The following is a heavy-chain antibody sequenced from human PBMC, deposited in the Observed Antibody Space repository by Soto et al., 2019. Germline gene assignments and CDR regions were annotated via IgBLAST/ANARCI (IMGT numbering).Heavy chain of an antibody. D-gene: IGHD2-15*01. Sequence: QVQLVESGGGVVQPGGSLRLSCTTSGFTFNTYGMHWVRQAPGKGLEWVAIICYDGSNKYYADSVKGRFTISRDNSSHKLYLQMNSLRAEDTALYYCARADCTGAYCYSWPFNYGVDVWGQGTTVTVSS. CDR3: ARADCTGAYCYSWPFNYGVDV. CDR1: GFTFNTYG. V-gene: IGHV3-33*08. J-gene: IGHJ6*02. CDR2: ICYDGSNK.